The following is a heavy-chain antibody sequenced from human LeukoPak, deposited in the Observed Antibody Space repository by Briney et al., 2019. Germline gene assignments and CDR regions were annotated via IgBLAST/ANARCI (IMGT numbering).Heavy chain of an antibody. CDR2: INSGGDYK. CDR3: ARGHYDVLASSYKWTPDY. CDR1: GFTFNTFN. J-gene: IGHJ4*02. D-gene: IGHD3-9*01. V-gene: IGHV3-21*01. Sequence: GGSLRLSCAASGFTFNTFNMNWFRQAPGKGLEWVSSINSGGDYKYYADSVKGRFTTSRDNAKNSLSLQLNSLRVEDTAIYYCARGHYDVLASSYKWTPDYWGQGTLVTVSS.